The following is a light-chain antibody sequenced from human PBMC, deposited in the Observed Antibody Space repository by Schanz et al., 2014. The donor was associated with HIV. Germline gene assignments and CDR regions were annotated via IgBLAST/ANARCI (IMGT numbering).Light chain of an antibody. CDR1: SSDVGGYNL. CDR3: SSYAGSYNLGVL. CDR2: EGT. Sequence: QSALPQPASVSGSPGQSITISCTGTSSDVGGYNLVSWYQHHPDKAPKLIIYEGTKRPSGVSDRFSGSKSGNTASLTISGLQAEDEADYYCSSYAGSYNLGVLFGGGTKLTVL. V-gene: IGLV2-23*01. J-gene: IGLJ2*01.